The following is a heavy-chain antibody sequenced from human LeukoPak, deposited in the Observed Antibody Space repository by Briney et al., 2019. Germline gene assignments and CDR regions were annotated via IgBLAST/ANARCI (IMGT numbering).Heavy chain of an antibody. J-gene: IGHJ4*02. CDR2: ISWNSGSI. Sequence: GGSLRLSCAASGFTFDDYAMHWVRQAPGKGLEWVSGISWNSGSIGYADSVKGRFTISRDNAKNSLYLQMNSLRAEDTAVYYCARAEDLVVPAASFDYWGQGTLVTVSS. CDR1: GFTFDDYA. CDR3: ARAEDLVVPAASFDY. V-gene: IGHV3-9*01. D-gene: IGHD2-2*01.